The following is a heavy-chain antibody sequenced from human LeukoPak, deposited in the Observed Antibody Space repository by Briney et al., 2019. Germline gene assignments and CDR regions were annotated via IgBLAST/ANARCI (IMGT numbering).Heavy chain of an antibody. CDR3: ARGVGVFDI. CDR1: GYTFTGYD. D-gene: IGHD3-10*01. V-gene: IGHV1-2*02. CDR2: IYPNSSGT. Sequence: ASVKLSCKASGYTFTGYDMYCVRQAPGQGLEWMGWIYPNSSGTNYAQKFQGRVTMTTDTSISTAYMGPSRLRSDDTAVYYCARGVGVFDIWGQGTIVTVSS. J-gene: IGHJ3*02.